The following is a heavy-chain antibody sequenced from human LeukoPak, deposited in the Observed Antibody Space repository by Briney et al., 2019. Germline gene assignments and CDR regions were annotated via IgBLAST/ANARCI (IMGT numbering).Heavy chain of an antibody. CDR2: ISGSGSST. Sequence: GGSLRLSCAASGFTLSSYAMSWVRQAPGKGLEWVSAISGSGSSTYYADTVKGRFTISRDNAKNTLYLQMNSLRAEDTAVYYCARDFYSIAAAGFDYFQHWGQGTLVTVSS. CDR3: ARDFYSIAAAGFDYFQH. V-gene: IGHV3-23*01. CDR1: GFTLSSYA. J-gene: IGHJ1*01. D-gene: IGHD6-13*01.